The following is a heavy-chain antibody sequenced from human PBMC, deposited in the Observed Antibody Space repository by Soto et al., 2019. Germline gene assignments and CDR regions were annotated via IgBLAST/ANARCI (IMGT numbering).Heavy chain of an antibody. V-gene: IGHV4-59*01. Sequence: QVQLQVSGPGLVKPSATLSLSCTVSTGSTNSFYWSWIRQPPGKGLEWIGYFFYTGSTNHNPSLKSLVTLSLDMSSSQFSLSLSSVTAADTAMYYCARSRDGYNLNPIDQWGQGLLVTVSS. J-gene: IGHJ4*02. CDR2: FFYTGST. CDR1: TGSTNSFY. CDR3: ARSRDGYNLNPIDQ. D-gene: IGHD5-12*01.